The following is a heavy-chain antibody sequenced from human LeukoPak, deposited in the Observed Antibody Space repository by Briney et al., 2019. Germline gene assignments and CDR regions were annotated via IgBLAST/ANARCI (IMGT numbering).Heavy chain of an antibody. D-gene: IGHD3-9*01. J-gene: IGHJ4*02. CDR3: AKNYDFLTGYAN. V-gene: IGHV1-8*02. CDR1: GYTFTSYG. CDR2: VNPNSGNT. Sequence: ASVKVSCKASGYTFTSYGISWVRQATGQGLEWMGWVNPNSGNTRYAQKFQGRLTMTRNTSISTAYMELSSLRSEDTAVYYCAKNYDFLTGYANWGQGTLVTVS.